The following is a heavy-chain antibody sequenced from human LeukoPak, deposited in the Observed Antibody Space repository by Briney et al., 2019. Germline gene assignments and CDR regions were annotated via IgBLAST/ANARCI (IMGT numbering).Heavy chain of an antibody. V-gene: IGHV3-15*01. J-gene: IGHJ4*02. CDR2: IKRKSDGGTA. D-gene: IGHD6-19*01. CDR1: GFTFSNAW. Sequence: GGSLRLSCAASGFTFSNAWMSWVRQAPGKGLEWVGRIKRKSDGGTADYAAPVKGRFTISRDDSKNILFLQMNSLNTEDTAVYYCTTVELWLGRALLFWRQGTLVTVSS. CDR3: TTVELWLGRALLF.